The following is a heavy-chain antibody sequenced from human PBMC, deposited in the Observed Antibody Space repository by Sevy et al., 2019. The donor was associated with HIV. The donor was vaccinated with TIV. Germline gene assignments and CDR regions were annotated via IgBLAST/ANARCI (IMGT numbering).Heavy chain of an antibody. J-gene: IGHJ3*02. CDR1: GFTFSSYA. CDR2: ISGSGGSS. D-gene: IGHD1-26*01. V-gene: IGHV3-23*01. CDR3: AKNLSPRELTDAFDI. Sequence: GGSLRLSCAASGFTFSSYAMSWVRQAPGKGLEWVSAISGSGGSSYYADSVKGRFTISRDNSKNTLYLQMNSLRAEDTAVYYCAKNLSPRELTDAFDIWGQGTMVTVSS.